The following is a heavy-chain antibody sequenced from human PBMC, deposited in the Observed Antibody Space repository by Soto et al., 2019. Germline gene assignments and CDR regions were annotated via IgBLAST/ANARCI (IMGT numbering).Heavy chain of an antibody. J-gene: IGHJ4*02. Sequence: LSLTCTVSGVSITSYKWSWIRQSPGKGLEWIAYMYSSGSSSYNPSLKSRVTISVDTSRNQYSLQLNSATAADTAVYYCAREWSAFDYWGQGMLVTVSS. D-gene: IGHD2-15*01. CDR1: GVSITSYK. V-gene: IGHV4-59*01. CDR2: MYSSGSS. CDR3: AREWSAFDY.